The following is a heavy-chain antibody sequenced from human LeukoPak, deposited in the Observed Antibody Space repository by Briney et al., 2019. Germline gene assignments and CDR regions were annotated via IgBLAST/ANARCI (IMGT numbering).Heavy chain of an antibody. Sequence: SETLSLTCAVYGGSFSGYYWSWIRQPPGKGLEWIGEINHSGSTNYNPSLKSRVTISVDTSKNQYSLKLSSVTAADTAVYYCARGDYDRDIWGQGTMVTVSS. CDR2: INHSGST. D-gene: IGHD3-16*01. V-gene: IGHV4-34*01. CDR3: ARGDYDRDI. CDR1: GGSFSGYY. J-gene: IGHJ3*02.